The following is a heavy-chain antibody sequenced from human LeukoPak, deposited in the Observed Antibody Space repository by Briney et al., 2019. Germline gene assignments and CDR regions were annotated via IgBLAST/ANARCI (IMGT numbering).Heavy chain of an antibody. Sequence: GGSLRLFCAASGFTFDDYTMHWVRQAPGKGLEWVSLISWDGGSTYYADSVKGRFTISRDNSKNSLYLQMNSLRTEDTALYYCAKDILNDSSGYGLDYWGQGTLVTVSS. J-gene: IGHJ4*02. CDR3: AKDILNDSSGYGLDY. V-gene: IGHV3-43*01. D-gene: IGHD3-22*01. CDR2: ISWDGGST. CDR1: GFTFDDYT.